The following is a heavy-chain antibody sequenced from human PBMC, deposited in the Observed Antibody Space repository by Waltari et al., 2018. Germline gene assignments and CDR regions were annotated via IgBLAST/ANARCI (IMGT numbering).Heavy chain of an antibody. D-gene: IGHD2-21*02. Sequence: QVQLVQSGAEVKKPGSSVKVSCKASGGTFRSYAIRWVLQAPGQGLEWMGRIIPILGIANYAQKFQGRVTITADKSTSTAYMELSSLRSEDTAVYYCALQTLGGGGDIDYWGQGTLVTVSS. CDR1: GGTFRSYA. CDR3: ALQTLGGGGDIDY. CDR2: IIPILGIA. V-gene: IGHV1-69*04. J-gene: IGHJ4*02.